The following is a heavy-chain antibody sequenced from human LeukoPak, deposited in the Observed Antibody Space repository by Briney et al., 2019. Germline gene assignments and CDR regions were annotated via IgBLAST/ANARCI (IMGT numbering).Heavy chain of an antibody. Sequence: GGSLRLSCAASGFTVSSNYMSWVRQAPGKGLEWVSVIYRGGSTHYAGSVEGRFTFSRDKSKNTVYLQLNSLRAEDTAVYYCARSPDYGDPYWYFDLWGRGTLVTVSS. V-gene: IGHV3-53*01. CDR2: IYRGGST. CDR1: GFTVSSNY. CDR3: ARSPDYGDPYWYFDL. J-gene: IGHJ2*01. D-gene: IGHD4-17*01.